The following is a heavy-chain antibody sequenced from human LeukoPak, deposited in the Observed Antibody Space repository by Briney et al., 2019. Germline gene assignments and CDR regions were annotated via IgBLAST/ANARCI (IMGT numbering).Heavy chain of an antibody. CDR1: GGSFSGYY. CDR2: IKQDGSEK. V-gene: IGHV3-7*01. J-gene: IGHJ4*02. Sequence: ETLSLTCAVYGGSFSGYYWSWVRQAPGKGLEWVANIKQDGSEKYYVDSVKGRFTISRDNAKNSLYLQMNSLRAEDTAVYYCARGLTRMGFYWGQGTLVTVSS. D-gene: IGHD4-23*01. CDR3: ARGLTRMGFY.